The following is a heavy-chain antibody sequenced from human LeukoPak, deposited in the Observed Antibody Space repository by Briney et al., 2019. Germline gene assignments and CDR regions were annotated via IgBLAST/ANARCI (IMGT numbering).Heavy chain of an antibody. V-gene: IGHV3-23*01. J-gene: IGHJ4*02. Sequence: GGSLRLSCAASGFTFSSYAMTWVRQAPGKGLEWVSAISGSGGDTYYADSVKGRFTISRDNSKNTLCLQMSSLRAEDTAVYYCAKDKAGSTAYYFDYWGQGTLVTVSS. CDR1: GFTFSSYA. CDR3: AKDKAGSTAYYFDY. CDR2: ISGSGGDT. D-gene: IGHD6-13*01.